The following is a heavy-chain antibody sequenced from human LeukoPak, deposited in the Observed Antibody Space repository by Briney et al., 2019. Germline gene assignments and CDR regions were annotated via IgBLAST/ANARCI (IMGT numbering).Heavy chain of an antibody. V-gene: IGHV3-20*04. CDR3: ARDRSYGAFDY. D-gene: IGHD5-18*01. CDR1: GFTFSSYA. Sequence: PGGSLRLSCAASGFTFSSYAMSWVRQAPGKGPEWVSGINWSGAGTGYADSVKGRLTISRDNAKKSLYLQMNSLTAEDTALYYCARDRSYGAFDYWGQGALVTVSS. CDR2: INWSGAGT. J-gene: IGHJ4*02.